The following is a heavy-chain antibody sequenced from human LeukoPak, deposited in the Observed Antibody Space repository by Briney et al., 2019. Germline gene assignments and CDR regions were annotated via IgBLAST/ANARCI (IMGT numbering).Heavy chain of an antibody. CDR2: IIPIFGTA. CDR1: GGTFSSYA. Sequence: ASVKVSCKASGGTFSSYAISWVRQAPGQGLKWMGGIIPIFGTANYAQKFQGRVTITTDESTSTAYMELSSLRSEDTAVYYCASNIVATIDRWYFDLWGRGTLVTVSS. CDR3: ASNIVATIDRWYFDL. V-gene: IGHV1-69*05. J-gene: IGHJ2*01. D-gene: IGHD5-12*01.